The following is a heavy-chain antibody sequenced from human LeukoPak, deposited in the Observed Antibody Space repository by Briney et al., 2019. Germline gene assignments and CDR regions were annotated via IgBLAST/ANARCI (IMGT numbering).Heavy chain of an antibody. V-gene: IGHV3-11*01. CDR1: GFTFSDYY. J-gene: IGHJ6*02. Sequence: KPGGSLRLSCAASGFTFSDYYMSWIRQAPGKGLEWVSFISSGSHTIYYADSVKGRFTVSRDNAKNSLYLQMNSLRAEDTAVYYCARGALLAGMDFWGQGTTVTVSS. CDR2: ISSGSHTI. D-gene: IGHD2-8*02. CDR3: ARGALLAGMDF.